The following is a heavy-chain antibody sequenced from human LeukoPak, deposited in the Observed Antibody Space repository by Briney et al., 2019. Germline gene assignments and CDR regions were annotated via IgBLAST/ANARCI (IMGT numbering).Heavy chain of an antibody. CDR3: ARLYGNYQNYFDY. CDR1: GDPISSITYY. CDR2: MYYRGNT. Sequence: PSETLSLTCTVSGDPISSITYYWGWIRQPPGKGLEWVGHMYYRGNTFYNPSLKSRVTISVDTSKNQFSLKLRSVTAADTAVYYCARLYGNYQNYFDYWGQGTLVTVSS. V-gene: IGHV4-39*07. D-gene: IGHD1-7*01. J-gene: IGHJ4*02.